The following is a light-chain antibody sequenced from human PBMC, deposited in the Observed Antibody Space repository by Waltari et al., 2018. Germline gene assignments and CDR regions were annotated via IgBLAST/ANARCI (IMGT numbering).Light chain of an antibody. CDR3: YSAEISGKLWA. CDR2: KDT. V-gene: IGLV3-10*01. CDR1: ALPKKY. J-gene: IGLJ3*02. Sequence: SYELTQSPSVSVSPGQTATIPCSGDALPKKYPYWYQQKSGQAPVLVIYKDTKRPSGIPEKFSGSSTGTMATLTISGAQVEDEGDYYCYSAEISGKLWAFGGGTKLTVL.